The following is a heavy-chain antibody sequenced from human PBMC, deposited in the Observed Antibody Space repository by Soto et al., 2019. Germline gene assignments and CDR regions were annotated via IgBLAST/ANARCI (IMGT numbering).Heavy chain of an antibody. CDR3: ARVRREYDNSGPVEY. CDR2: INYGGST. D-gene: IGHD3-22*01. Sequence: TMSLTCAVSSGSISSGDYSWNWIPQPTGKEQKWIGYINYGGSTYYNPYLQRLITMSIDKSRNQFSQKLNAVTAADTTVYYCARVRREYDNSGPVEYWGQGTLVTV. J-gene: IGHJ4*02. CDR1: SGSISSGDYS. V-gene: IGHV4-30-2*01.